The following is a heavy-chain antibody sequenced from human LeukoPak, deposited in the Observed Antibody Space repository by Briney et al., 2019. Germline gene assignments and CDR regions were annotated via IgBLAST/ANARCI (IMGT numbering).Heavy chain of an antibody. CDR1: GLTFSSYA. D-gene: IGHD2-15*01. Sequence: GGSLRLSCAASGLTFSSYAMSWVRQAPGKGLEWVSAISGSGGSTYYADSVKGRFTISRDNSKNTLYLQMNSLRAEDTAVYYCAKDGRYCSGGSCYSYYFDYWGQGTLVTVSS. J-gene: IGHJ4*02. CDR2: ISGSGGST. CDR3: AKDGRYCSGGSCYSYYFDY. V-gene: IGHV3-23*01.